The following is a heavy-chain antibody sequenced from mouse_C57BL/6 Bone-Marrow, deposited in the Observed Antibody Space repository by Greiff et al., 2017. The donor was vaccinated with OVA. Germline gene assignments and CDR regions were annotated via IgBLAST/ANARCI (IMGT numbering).Heavy chain of an antibody. CDR2: IDPETGGT. D-gene: IGHD2-5*01. Sequence: QVQLKQSGAELVRLGASVTLSCKASGYTFTDYEMHWVKQTPVHGLEWIGAIDPETGGTAYNQKFKGKAILTADKSSSTAYMELRSLTSEDSAVYYCTRGYSNYYAMDYWGQGTSVTVSS. CDR1: GYTFTDYE. V-gene: IGHV1-15*01. J-gene: IGHJ4*01. CDR3: TRGYSNYYAMDY.